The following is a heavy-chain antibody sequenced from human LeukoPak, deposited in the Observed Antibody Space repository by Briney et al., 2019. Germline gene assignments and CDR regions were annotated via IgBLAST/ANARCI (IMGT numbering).Heavy chain of an antibody. D-gene: IGHD5-18*01. CDR1: GGSISSSSYY. CDR3: ARVLGGYSYGTTTHRHYYFDY. J-gene: IGHJ4*02. Sequence: SSETLSLTCTVSGGSISSSSYYWGWIRQPPGKGLEWIGSIYYSGSTYYNPSLKSRVTISVDTSKNQFSLKLSSVTAADTAVYYCARVLGGYSYGTTTHRHYYFDYWGQGTLVTVSS. CDR2: IYYSGST. V-gene: IGHV4-39*07.